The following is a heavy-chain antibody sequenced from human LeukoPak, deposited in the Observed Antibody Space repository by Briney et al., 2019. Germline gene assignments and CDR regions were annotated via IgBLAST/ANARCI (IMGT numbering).Heavy chain of an antibody. V-gene: IGHV4-4*02. CDR2: IYHSGST. J-gene: IGHJ4*02. Sequence: SETLSLTCAVSGGSISGSNWWSWVRQPPGKGLEWIGEIYHSGSTYYNPSLKSRVTISVDTSKNQFSLKLSSVTAADTAVYYCARHRRIAVAGTAFGPLPGWGQGTLVTVSS. D-gene: IGHD6-19*01. CDR3: ARHRRIAVAGTAFGPLPG. CDR1: GGSISGSNW.